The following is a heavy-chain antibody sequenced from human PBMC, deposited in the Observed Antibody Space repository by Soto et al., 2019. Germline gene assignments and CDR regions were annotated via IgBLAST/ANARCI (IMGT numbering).Heavy chain of an antibody. CDR3: ARSGDNYNLLDY. J-gene: IGHJ4*02. CDR2: SSNSGTFA. Sequence: LRLSCAASGFTFNEDYMSWIRQAPGKGLEWISYSSNSGTFARYADSVKGRFSISRDNAKNSLYLQINSLRGDDTAIYYCARSGDNYNLLDYWGQGTPVTVSS. CDR1: GFTFNEDY. V-gene: IGHV3-11*06. D-gene: IGHD1-1*01.